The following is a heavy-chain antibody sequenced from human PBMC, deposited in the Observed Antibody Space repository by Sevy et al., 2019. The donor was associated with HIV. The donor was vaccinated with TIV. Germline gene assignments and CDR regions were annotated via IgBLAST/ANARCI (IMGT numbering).Heavy chain of an antibody. CDR3: AKDGGWYNYAPSDY. J-gene: IGHJ4*02. CDR1: GFTFSTYG. Sequence: GGSLRLSCAASGFTFSTYGMHGVRQAPGKGLEWVAVISYDGIKTYYADSMKGRFTISRDNSKNTLYLQMNSLRPEDTAVYYCAKDGGWYNYAPSDYWGLGTLVTVSS. V-gene: IGHV3-30*18. D-gene: IGHD1-1*01. CDR2: ISYDGIKT.